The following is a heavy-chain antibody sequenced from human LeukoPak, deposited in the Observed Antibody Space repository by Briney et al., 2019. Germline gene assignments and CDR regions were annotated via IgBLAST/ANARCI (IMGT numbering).Heavy chain of an antibody. J-gene: IGHJ4*02. Sequence: GGSLRLSCAASGFTVSSNYMSWVRQAPGKGLEWVPVIYSGGSTYYADSVKGRFTISRDNSKNTLYLQMNSLRAEDTAVYYCARSKYDFWSGYFDYWGQGTLVTVSS. D-gene: IGHD3-3*01. CDR3: ARSKYDFWSGYFDY. CDR1: GFTVSSNY. V-gene: IGHV3-53*01. CDR2: IYSGGST.